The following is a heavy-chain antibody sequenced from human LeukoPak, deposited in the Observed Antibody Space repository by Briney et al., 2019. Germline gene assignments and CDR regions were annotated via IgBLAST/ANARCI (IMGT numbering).Heavy chain of an antibody. CDR3: AREAGGFDI. J-gene: IGHJ3*02. CDR1: GFIFSSYW. Sequence: PGGSLRLSCAASGFIFSSYWMHWVRQAPGKGLMWVSRINSDGSSTIYADSVKGRFTISRDNAKNTLYLQMNSLRAEDTAVYYCAREAGGFDIWGQGTMVTVSS. CDR2: INSDGSST. V-gene: IGHV3-74*01. D-gene: IGHD4-23*01.